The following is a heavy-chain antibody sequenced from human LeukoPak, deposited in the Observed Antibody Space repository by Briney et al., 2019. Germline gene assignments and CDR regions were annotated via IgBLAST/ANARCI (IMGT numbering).Heavy chain of an antibody. Sequence: SETLSLTCTVPGGSISSYYWSWTRQPPGKGLEWIGYIYYSGSTNYNPSLKSRVTISVDTSKNQFSLKLSSVTAADTAVYYCARYQEDYGSDYWGQGTLVTVSS. D-gene: IGHD4-17*01. CDR1: GGSISSYY. V-gene: IGHV4-59*01. CDR2: IYYSGST. J-gene: IGHJ4*02. CDR3: ARYQEDYGSDY.